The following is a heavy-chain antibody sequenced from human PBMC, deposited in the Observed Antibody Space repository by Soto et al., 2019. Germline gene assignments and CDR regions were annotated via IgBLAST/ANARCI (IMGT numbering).Heavy chain of an antibody. D-gene: IGHD2-15*01. J-gene: IGHJ4*02. CDR1: GFTFSSYS. Sequence: EVQLVESGGGLVQPGGSLRLSCAASGFTFSSYSMNWVRQAPGKGLEWVSYISSSSSTIYYADSVKGRFTISRDNAKNSLYLQMNSLRDEDTAVYYCASGVDGYCSGGSCYRFLDYWGQGPLVTVSS. CDR3: ASGVDGYCSGGSCYRFLDY. V-gene: IGHV3-48*02. CDR2: ISSSSSTI.